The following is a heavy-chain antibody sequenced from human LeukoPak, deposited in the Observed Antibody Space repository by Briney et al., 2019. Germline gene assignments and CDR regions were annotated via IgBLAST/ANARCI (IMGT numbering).Heavy chain of an antibody. CDR3: AREPGYGDYPFDY. V-gene: IGHV4-61*02. CDR2: IYTSGST. J-gene: IGHJ4*02. D-gene: IGHD4-17*01. Sequence: SETLSLTCTVSSGSISSGSYFWRWIRQPAGKVLEWIGRIYTSGSTNYNPSLKSRVTISVDTSKNQFSLKLSSVTAADTAVYYCAREPGYGDYPFDYWGQGTLVTGSS. CDR1: SGSISSGSYF.